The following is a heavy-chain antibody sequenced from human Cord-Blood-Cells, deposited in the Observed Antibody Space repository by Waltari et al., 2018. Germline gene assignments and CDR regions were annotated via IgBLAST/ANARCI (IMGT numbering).Heavy chain of an antibody. CDR3: AICFFGVGYYFDY. J-gene: IGHJ4*02. CDR1: GYTFTSYY. V-gene: IGHV1-46*01. Sequence: QVQLVQSGAEVKKPGASVKVSGKASGYTFTSYYMHWVRQAAGQGREWMGIINPSGGSTSYAQSVQGSVTMTSDTSTSTVYMELRSLRSEDTAVYYCAICFFGVGYYFDYWGQGTLVTVSS. CDR2: INPSGGST. D-gene: IGHD3-3*01.